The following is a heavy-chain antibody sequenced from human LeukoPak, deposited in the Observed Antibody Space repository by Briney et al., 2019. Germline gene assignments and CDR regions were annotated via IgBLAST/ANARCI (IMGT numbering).Heavy chain of an antibody. D-gene: IGHD3-3*01. Sequence: SETLSLTCTVSGGSISSYYWSWIRQPPGKGLEWIGYIYYSGSTNYKPSLKSRVTISVDTSRNQFSLKLRSVNAADTAVYYCATTIFGVVIPPPLDYWGQGTLVTVSS. CDR3: ATTIFGVVIPPPLDY. J-gene: IGHJ4*02. CDR1: GGSISSYY. V-gene: IGHV4-59*01. CDR2: IYYSGST.